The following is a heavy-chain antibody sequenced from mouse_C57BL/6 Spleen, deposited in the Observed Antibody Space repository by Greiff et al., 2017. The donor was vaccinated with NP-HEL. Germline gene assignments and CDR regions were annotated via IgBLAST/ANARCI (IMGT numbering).Heavy chain of an antibody. J-gene: IGHJ1*03. V-gene: IGHV5-4*01. Sequence: EVQLQESGGGLVKPGGSLKLSCAASGFTFSSYAMSWVRQTPEKRLEWVATISDGGSYTYYPDNVKGRFTISRDNAKNNLYLQMSLLKSEDTAMYYCARDVYFGSSYGYFDVWGTGTTVTVSS. D-gene: IGHD1-1*01. CDR3: ARDVYFGSSYGYFDV. CDR2: ISDGGSYT. CDR1: GFTFSSYA.